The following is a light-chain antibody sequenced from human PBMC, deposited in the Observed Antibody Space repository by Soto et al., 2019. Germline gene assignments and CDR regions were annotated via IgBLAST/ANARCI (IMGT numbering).Light chain of an antibody. CDR2: DAS. CDR1: QDISNY. CDR3: QQSDILPIT. Sequence: DIQMTQSPSSLSASVGDRVTITCRASQDISNYLNWYQQRPGKAPKLLIYDASNLERGVPSRFSGTRSGTHFTFAITSLQPEDVATYYCQQSDILPITFGQGTRLES. J-gene: IGKJ5*01. V-gene: IGKV1-33*01.